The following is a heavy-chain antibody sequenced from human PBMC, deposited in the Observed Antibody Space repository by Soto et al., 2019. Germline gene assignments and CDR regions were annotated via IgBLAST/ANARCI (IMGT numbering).Heavy chain of an antibody. CDR2: TYYRSKWYN. J-gene: IGHJ6*02. D-gene: IGHD3-22*01. CDR3: ARDRKNSSGYLAYYYYYGMDV. CDR1: GDSVSSNSAA. V-gene: IGHV6-1*01. Sequence: SQTLSLTCAISGDSVSSNSAAWNWIRQSPSRGLEWLGRTYYRSKWYNDYAVSVKSRITINPDTSKNQFSLQLNSVTPEDTAVYYCARDRKNSSGYLAYYYYYGMDVWGQGTTVTVSS.